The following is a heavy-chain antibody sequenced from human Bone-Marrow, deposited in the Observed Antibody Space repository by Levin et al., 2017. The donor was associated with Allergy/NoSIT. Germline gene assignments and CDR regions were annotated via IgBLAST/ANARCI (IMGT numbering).Heavy chain of an antibody. Sequence: SETLSLTCAVYGGSLRGYTWNWIRQPPGMGLEWIGEINHVGDTKYNPSLNSRVTMSVDKSKNQFSMRLTSVTAADTAVYYCGRRTVMTNWFDPWGQGTLVTVTS. D-gene: IGHD4-11*01. V-gene: IGHV4-34*01. CDR3: GRRTVMTNWFDP. CDR2: INHVGDT. CDR1: GGSLRGYT. J-gene: IGHJ5*02.